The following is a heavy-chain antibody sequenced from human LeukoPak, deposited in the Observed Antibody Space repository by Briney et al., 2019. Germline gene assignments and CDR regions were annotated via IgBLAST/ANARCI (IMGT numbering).Heavy chain of an antibody. CDR1: GGSFSGYF. D-gene: IGHD2-2*01. CDR3: ARGRTYTNCSSTSCYSTFDY. Sequence: PSETLSLTCGVYGGSFSGYFWSWIRQPPGKGLEWVGEINHSGSTNYNPSLKSRVTISVDTSKNQFSLKLSSVTAADTAVYYCARGRTYTNCSSTSCYSTFDYWGQGTLVTVSS. V-gene: IGHV4-34*01. J-gene: IGHJ4*02. CDR2: INHSGST.